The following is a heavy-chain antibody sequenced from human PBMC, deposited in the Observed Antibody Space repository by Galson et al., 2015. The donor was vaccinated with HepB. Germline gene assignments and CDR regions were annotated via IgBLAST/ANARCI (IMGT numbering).Heavy chain of an antibody. CDR3: TREEDSSSSH. J-gene: IGHJ4*02. Sequence: QVQLQESGPGLVKPSETLSLTCTVSGGSISSRNYYWSWIRQPPGKGLEWMGSINYSGKTYYKPPLKSRIPISVDTSRDQFSLEVRSVTAADTAVYFCTREEDSSSSHWGQGTLVTVSS. V-gene: IGHV4-39*02. D-gene: IGHD3-22*01. CDR1: GGSISSRNYY. CDR2: INYSGKT.